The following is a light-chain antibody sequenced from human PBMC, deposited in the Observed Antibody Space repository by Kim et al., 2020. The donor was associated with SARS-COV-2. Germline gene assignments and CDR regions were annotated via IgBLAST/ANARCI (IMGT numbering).Light chain of an antibody. V-gene: IGLV3-21*04. CDR1: NIESKS. J-gene: IGLJ3*02. Sequence: SYELTQPPSVSAAPGETASITCEGNNIESKSVHWYQQKPGQAPVLVMYNDNDRPSGIPVRLSGSNSGSTATLTNRRVEVGDEADYYCQVWDSSSDLWVFGGGTQLTVL. CDR2: NDN. CDR3: QVWDSSSDLWV.